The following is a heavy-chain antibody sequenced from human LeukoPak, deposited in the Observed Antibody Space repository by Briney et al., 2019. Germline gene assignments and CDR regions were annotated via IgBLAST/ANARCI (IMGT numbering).Heavy chain of an antibody. CDR2: IYYSGST. D-gene: IGHD3-3*01. Sequence: PSQTLSLTCTVSGGSIGSGDYYWSWIRQPPGKGLEWIGYIYYSGSTYYNPSLKSRVTISVDTSKNQFSLKLSSVTAADTAVYYCARVTDRFLATQFDYWGQGTLVTVSS. J-gene: IGHJ4*02. V-gene: IGHV4-30-4*01. CDR1: GGSIGSGDYY. CDR3: ARVTDRFLATQFDY.